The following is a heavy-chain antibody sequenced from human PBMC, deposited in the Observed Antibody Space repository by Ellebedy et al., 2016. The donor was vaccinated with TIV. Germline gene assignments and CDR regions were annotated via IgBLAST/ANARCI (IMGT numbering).Heavy chain of an antibody. V-gene: IGHV4-39*07. CDR2: IYYSGST. CDR3: ARGGDTAMDYYYYYGMDV. J-gene: IGHJ6*02. D-gene: IGHD5-18*01. Sequence: SETLSLTCTVSGGSISSSSYYWGWIRQPPGKGLEWIGSIYYSGSTYYNPSLKSRVTISVDTSKNQFSLKLSSVTAADTAVYYCARGGDTAMDYYYYYGMDVWGQGTTVTVSS. CDR1: GGSISSSSYY.